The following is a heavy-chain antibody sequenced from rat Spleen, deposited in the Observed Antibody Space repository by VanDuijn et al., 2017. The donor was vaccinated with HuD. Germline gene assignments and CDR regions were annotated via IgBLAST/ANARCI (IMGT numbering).Heavy chain of an antibody. Sequence: EVQLVETGGGLVQPGRSLKLSCVASGFTFSNYWMYWIRQAPGKGLEWVSSINPSGGATYYRDSVKGRFTVSRDNAKSTLYLQMDSLRSEDTATYYCARQDTSGYSNWFAYWGQGVMVTVSS. V-gene: IGHV5-58*01. D-gene: IGHD4-3*01. CDR2: INPSGGAT. J-gene: IGHJ2*01. CDR1: GFTFSNYW. CDR3: ARQDTSGYSNWFAY.